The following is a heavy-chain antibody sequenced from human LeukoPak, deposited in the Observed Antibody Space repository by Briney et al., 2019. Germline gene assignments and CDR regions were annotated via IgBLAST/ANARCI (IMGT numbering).Heavy chain of an antibody. CDR2: IYHSGST. CDR3: ARVGATFTHYFDY. CDR1: GGSISSSNW. D-gene: IGHD1-26*01. Sequence: SGTLSLTCAVSGGSISSSNWWSWVRQPPGQGLEWIGEIYHSGSTNYNPSLKSRVTISVDKSKNQFSLKLSSVTAADTAVYYCARVGATFTHYFDYWGQGTLVTVSS. J-gene: IGHJ4*02. V-gene: IGHV4-4*02.